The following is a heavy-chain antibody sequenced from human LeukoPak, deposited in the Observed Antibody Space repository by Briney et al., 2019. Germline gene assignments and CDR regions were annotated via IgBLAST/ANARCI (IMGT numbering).Heavy chain of an antibody. V-gene: IGHV1-18*01. CDR1: GYTFTSYG. J-gene: IGHJ4*02. CDR2: ISAYNGNT. Sequence: ASVKVSCKASGYTFTSYGISWVRQAPGQGLEWMGWISAYNGNTNYAQKLQGRVTMTTDTSTSTAYMELRSLRSDDTAVYYCARDWYCGGDCYPLNFDYWGQGTLVTVSS. D-gene: IGHD2-21*02. CDR3: ARDWYCGGDCYPLNFDY.